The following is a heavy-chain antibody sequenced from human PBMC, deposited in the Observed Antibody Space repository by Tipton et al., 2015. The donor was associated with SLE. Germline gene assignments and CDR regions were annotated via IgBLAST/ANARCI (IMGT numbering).Heavy chain of an antibody. Sequence: AVSGFTFRSYAMSWVRQAPGKGLEWISVIYSGRSLTYYAESVKGRFTLSRDDSKSILYLQMYSLRAEDTALYYCARDNGGNFPGAFDIWGQGTMVTVSS. V-gene: IGHV3-23*03. CDR1: GFTFRSYA. J-gene: IGHJ3*02. CDR3: ARDNGGNFPGAFDI. D-gene: IGHD4-23*01. CDR2: IYSGRSLT.